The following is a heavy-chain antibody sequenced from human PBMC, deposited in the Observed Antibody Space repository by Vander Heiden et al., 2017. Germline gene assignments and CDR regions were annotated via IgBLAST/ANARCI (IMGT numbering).Heavy chain of an antibody. CDR2: INWNGGST. CDR1: GFTLDDYG. Sequence: EVQLVESGVGVVRPVGSLSVSCAASGFTLDDYGLSLVRQAPGKGLGWVSGINWNGGSTGYADSVKGRFTISRDNAKNSLYLQMNSVRAEDTALYYGARGYSSGWVDYWGQGTLVTVSS. J-gene: IGHJ4*02. D-gene: IGHD6-19*01. CDR3: ARGYSSGWVDY. V-gene: IGHV3-20*04.